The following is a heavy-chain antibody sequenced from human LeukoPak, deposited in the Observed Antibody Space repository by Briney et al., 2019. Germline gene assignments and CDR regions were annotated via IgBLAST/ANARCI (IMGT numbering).Heavy chain of an antibody. V-gene: IGHV4-4*02. CDR2: IYHSGST. CDR3: AKSYGGSYRISFDY. J-gene: IGHJ4*02. Sequence: PSGTLSLTCAVSGGSISSSNWWWWVRQPPGKGLEWIGEIYHSGSTNYNHSLKSRVTISLDTSKIQFSLKLSSVTAADMAVYYCAKSYGGSYRISFDYWGQGTLATVS. D-gene: IGHD1-26*01. CDR1: GGSISSSNW.